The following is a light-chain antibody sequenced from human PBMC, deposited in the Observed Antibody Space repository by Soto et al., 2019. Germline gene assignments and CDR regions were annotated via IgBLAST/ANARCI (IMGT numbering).Light chain of an antibody. CDR2: SND. V-gene: IGLV1-44*01. Sequence: QSVLTQPPSASGTPGQSVTISCSGSSSNIGDNTVNWYQQLPGTAPKLLMYSNDQRWSGVPDRFSGSKSGTSASLAISGLQSEDEADYYCAVWDDSLDGVVFGGGTNLTVL. J-gene: IGLJ2*01. CDR1: SSNIGDNT. CDR3: AVWDDSLDGVV.